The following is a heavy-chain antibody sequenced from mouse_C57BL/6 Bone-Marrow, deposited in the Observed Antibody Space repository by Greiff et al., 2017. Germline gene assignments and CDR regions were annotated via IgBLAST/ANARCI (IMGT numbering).Heavy chain of an antibody. J-gene: IGHJ2*01. Sequence: VQLQQSGAELVKPGASVKLSCKASGYIFTEYTIHWVKQRSGQGLEWIGWFYPGSGSIKYNERFKDKATLTADKSSNTVYMELSRLTSEDSAVYFCARHERYYDYEGYFDYWGQGTTLTASS. D-gene: IGHD2-4*01. V-gene: IGHV1-62-2*01. CDR1: GYIFTEYT. CDR3: ARHERYYDYEGYFDY. CDR2: FYPGSGSI.